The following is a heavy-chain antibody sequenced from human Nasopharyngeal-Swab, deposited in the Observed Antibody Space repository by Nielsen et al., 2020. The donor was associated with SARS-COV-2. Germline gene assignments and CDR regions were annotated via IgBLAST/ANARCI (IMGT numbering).Heavy chain of an antibody. CDR2: IYWDDDK. CDR3: AQRTTLTSYGY. Sequence: WIRQPPGKALEWLALIYWDDDKRYSPSLKSRLTITKDTSKNQVVLTMTNMDPVDTATYYCAQRTTLTSYGYWDQGTLVTVSS. J-gene: IGHJ4*02. V-gene: IGHV2-5*02. D-gene: IGHD4-17*01.